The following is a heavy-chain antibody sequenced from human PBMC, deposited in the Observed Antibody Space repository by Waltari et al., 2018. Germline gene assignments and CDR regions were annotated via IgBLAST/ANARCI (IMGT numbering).Heavy chain of an antibody. CDR3: AKDHGSSWYYFDY. J-gene: IGHJ4*02. V-gene: IGHV3-30*18. D-gene: IGHD6-13*01. CDR2: ISYDGSNK. Sequence: QVQLVESGGGVVQPGRSLRLSCAASGFTFSSYGLHWVRQAPGKGLEWVAVISYDGSNKYYADSVKGRFTISRDNSKNTLYLQMNSLRAEDTAVYYCAKDHGSSWYYFDYWGQGTLVTVSS. CDR1: GFTFSSYG.